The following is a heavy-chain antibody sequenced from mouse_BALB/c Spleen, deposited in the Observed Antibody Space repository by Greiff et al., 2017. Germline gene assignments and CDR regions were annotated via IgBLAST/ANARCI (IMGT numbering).Heavy chain of an antibody. V-gene: IGHV14-3*02. Sequence: VQLQQSGAELVKPGASVKLSCTASGFNIKDTYMHWVKQRPEQGLEWIGRIDPANGNTKYDPKFQGKATITADTSSNTAYLQLSSLTSEDTAVYYGARYEGFAYWGQGTLVTVSA. CDR1: GFNIKDTY. J-gene: IGHJ3*01. CDR2: IDPANGNT. CDR3: ARYEGFAY. D-gene: IGHD2-3*01.